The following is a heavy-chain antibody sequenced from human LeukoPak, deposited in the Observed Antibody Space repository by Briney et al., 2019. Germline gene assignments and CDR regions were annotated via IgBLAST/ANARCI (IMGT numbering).Heavy chain of an antibody. CDR2: ISSNGGST. CDR1: GFTLSSYA. D-gene: IGHD3-10*01. Sequence: GGSLRLSCAASGFTLSSYAMHWVRQAPGKGLEYVSAISSNGGSTYYANSVKGRFTISRDNSKNTLYLQMGSLRAEDMAVYYCARGPPVSLWFGEFAGAFDIWGQGTMVTVSS. J-gene: IGHJ3*02. CDR3: ARGPPVSLWFGEFAGAFDI. V-gene: IGHV3-64*01.